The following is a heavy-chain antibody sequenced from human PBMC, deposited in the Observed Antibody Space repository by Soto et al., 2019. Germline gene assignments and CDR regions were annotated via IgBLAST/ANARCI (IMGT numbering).Heavy chain of an antibody. J-gene: IGHJ3*02. Sequence: ASVKVSCKASGYTLTSYGSSWVRQATGQGLEWMGWMNPNSGNTNHAQKFQGRVTMTTNTSISTAYMELSSLRSEDTAVYYCARDAQYYRSSAAFDIWGQGTMVTVSS. CDR1: GYTLTSYG. D-gene: IGHD3-16*01. CDR2: MNPNSGNT. CDR3: ARDAQYYRSSAAFDI. V-gene: IGHV1-8*01.